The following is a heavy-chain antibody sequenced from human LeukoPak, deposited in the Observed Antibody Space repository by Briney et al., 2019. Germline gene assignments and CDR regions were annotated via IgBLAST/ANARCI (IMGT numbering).Heavy chain of an antibody. CDR2: INPNSGGT. CDR1: GYTFTGYY. V-gene: IGHV1-2*02. D-gene: IGHD5-18*01. J-gene: IGHJ6*02. Sequence: ASVKVSCKASGYTFTGYYMHWVRQAPGQGLEWMGWINPNSGGTNYAQKFQGRVTMTRDTSISTAYMELSRLRSDDTAVYYCARDMDTAMVTNYYYGMDVWGQGTTVTVSS. CDR3: ARDMDTAMVTNYYYGMDV.